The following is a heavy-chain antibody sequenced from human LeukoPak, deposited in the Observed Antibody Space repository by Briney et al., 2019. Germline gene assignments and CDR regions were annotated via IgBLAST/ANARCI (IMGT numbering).Heavy chain of an antibody. CDR3: ATRSYDSSGYYVY. CDR1: GGSISGYY. J-gene: IGHJ4*02. V-gene: IGHV4-59*01. CDR2: IYYSGST. D-gene: IGHD3-22*01. Sequence: SETLSLTCSVSGGSISGYYWSWIRQPPGQGLEWIGYIYYSGSTNYNPSLKSRVTISVDTSKNQFSLKLSSVTAADTAVYYCATRSYDSSGYYVYWGQGTLVTVSS.